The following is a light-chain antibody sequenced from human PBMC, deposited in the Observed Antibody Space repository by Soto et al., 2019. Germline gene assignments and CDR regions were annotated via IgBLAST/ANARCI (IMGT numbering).Light chain of an antibody. Sequence: EIVMTQSPATLSVSPGETTRLSCRASQSISTKLAWYQQRPGQAPRLLIYGASSRATGIPDRFSGSGSGTDFTLTISRLEPEDFAVYYCQQYGSPLTFGGGTKVDNK. CDR3: QQYGSPLT. CDR2: GAS. CDR1: QSISTK. J-gene: IGKJ4*01. V-gene: IGKV3-20*01.